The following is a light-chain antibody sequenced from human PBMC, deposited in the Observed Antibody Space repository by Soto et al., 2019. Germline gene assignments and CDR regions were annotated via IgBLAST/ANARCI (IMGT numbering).Light chain of an antibody. CDR2: EDN. J-gene: IGLJ3*02. CDR1: SDSIASNY. Sequence: NFMLTQPHSVSESPGKTVTISCTRSSDSIASNYVQWYQQRPGSAPTTVIYEDNQRPSGVPDRFSGSIDSSSNSASLTISRLKTEDEADYYCQSYHSSNVVFGGGTKLTVL. V-gene: IGLV6-57*04. CDR3: QSYHSSNVV.